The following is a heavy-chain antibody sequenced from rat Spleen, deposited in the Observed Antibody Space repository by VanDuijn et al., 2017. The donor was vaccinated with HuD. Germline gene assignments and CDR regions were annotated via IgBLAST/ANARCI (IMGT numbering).Heavy chain of an antibody. Sequence: EVQLVESGGGLVQPGRSMKLSCAASGFTFSNYYMAWVRQAPTKGLEWVASISTGGGNTYYRDSVKGRFTISRDNAKSTLYLQMDSLRSEDTATYYCARRSLHLYWYFDFWGPGTMVTVSS. D-gene: IGHD1-1*01. J-gene: IGHJ1*01. V-gene: IGHV5-25*01. CDR1: GFTFSNYY. CDR3: ARRSLHLYWYFDF. CDR2: ISTGGGNT.